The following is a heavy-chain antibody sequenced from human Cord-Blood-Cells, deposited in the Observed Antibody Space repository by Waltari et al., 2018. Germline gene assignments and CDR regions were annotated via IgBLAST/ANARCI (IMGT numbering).Heavy chain of an antibody. CDR2: IFSNDEK. D-gene: IGHD7-27*01. CDR1: GFSLSNARMG. CDR3: ARSSELGFDY. J-gene: IGHJ4*02. Sequence: QVTLKESGPVLVKPTETLTLTCTVSGFSLSNARMGVRWIRQPPGKALEWIAHIFSNDEKSYSTSLKSRLTISKDTSKSQVVLTMTNMDPVDTATYYCARSSELGFDYWGQGTLVTVSS. V-gene: IGHV2-26*01.